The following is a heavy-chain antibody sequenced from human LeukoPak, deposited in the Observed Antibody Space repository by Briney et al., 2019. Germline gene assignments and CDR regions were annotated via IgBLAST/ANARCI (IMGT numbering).Heavy chain of an antibody. J-gene: IGHJ4*02. CDR1: GDSISSSRYS. Sequence: SETLLLTCTIPGDSISSSRYSTGWIRQPPVKGQEWIWSIYYSGTSYYNPSLKSRVTISVETSKNQFSLKLSSVTAADTAVYYCARLERGTPDEYWGQGTLVTVSS. CDR2: IYYSGTS. CDR3: ARLERGTPDEY. V-gene: IGHV4-39*01.